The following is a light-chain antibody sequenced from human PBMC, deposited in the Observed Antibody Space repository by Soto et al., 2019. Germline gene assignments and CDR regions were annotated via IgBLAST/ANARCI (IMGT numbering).Light chain of an antibody. CDR1: SSYIGAGYD. Sequence: QSVLTQSPSVSGAPGQRVTISCTGRSSYIGAGYDVHWYQQLPGTAPKLLIYANSNRPSGVPDRFSGSKSGTSASLALTGLQDEDEADYYCQSYDSSLSGYVFGPGTKLTVL. J-gene: IGLJ1*01. V-gene: IGLV1-40*01. CDR2: ANS. CDR3: QSYDSSLSGYV.